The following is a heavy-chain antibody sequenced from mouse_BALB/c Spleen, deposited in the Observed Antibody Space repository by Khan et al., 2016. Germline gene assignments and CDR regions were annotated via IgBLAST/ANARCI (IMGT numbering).Heavy chain of an antibody. CDR2: ISDGGAYT. D-gene: IGHD1-1*02. CDR1: GFTFSDYY. V-gene: IGHV5-4*02. CDR3: ASTYGNYGYFDV. Sequence: EVELVESGGGLVKPGGSLKLSCAASGFTFSDYYMYWVRQTPEKRLEWVATISDGGAYTYYPDSVKGRFTISRDNAKNNLYLQMSSLKSEDTAMYCCASTYGNYGYFDVWGAGTTVTVSS. J-gene: IGHJ1*01.